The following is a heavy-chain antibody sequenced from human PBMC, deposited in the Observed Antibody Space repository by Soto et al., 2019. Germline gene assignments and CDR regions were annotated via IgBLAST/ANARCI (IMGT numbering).Heavy chain of an antibody. CDR3: AKYGGYVGLGGMDV. V-gene: IGHV4-59*12. Sequence: PSETLSLTCSVSGGSISNYYWNWIRQPPGRGLEWIGNIYYSGSTYYNPSLKSRVTISVDKSKNQFSLKLSSVTAADTAVYYCAKYGGYVGLGGMDVWGQGTTVTVSS. CDR1: GGSISNYY. D-gene: IGHD5-12*01. CDR2: IYYSGST. J-gene: IGHJ6*02.